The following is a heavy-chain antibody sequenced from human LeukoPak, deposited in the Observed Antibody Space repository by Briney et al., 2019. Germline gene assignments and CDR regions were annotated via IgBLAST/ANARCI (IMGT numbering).Heavy chain of an antibody. CDR2: VRSKAYGGTT. CDR1: GFSFGDYA. Sequence: GGSLRLSCTASGFSFGDYAMSWFRQAPGKGLEWVGFVRSKAYGGTTEYAASVKGRFTISRDDSKSIAYLQMNSLKTEDTAVYYCTTDLYYYDSSGYYPFDYWGQGTLVTVSS. V-gene: IGHV3-49*03. J-gene: IGHJ4*02. CDR3: TTDLYYYDSSGYYPFDY. D-gene: IGHD3-22*01.